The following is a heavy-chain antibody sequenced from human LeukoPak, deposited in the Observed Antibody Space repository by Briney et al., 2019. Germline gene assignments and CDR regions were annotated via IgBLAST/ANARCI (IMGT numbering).Heavy chain of an antibody. J-gene: IGHJ4*02. D-gene: IGHD3-10*01. CDR3: TTATMVRGVLIDY. Sequence: GGSLRLSCAASGFTFSNAWMSWVRQAPGKGLEWVGRIKSKTDGGTTDYAAPVKGRFTISRDDSKNTLYLQINSLKTEDTAVYYCTTATMVRGVLIDYWGQGTLVTVSS. CDR1: GFTFSNAW. V-gene: IGHV3-15*01. CDR2: IKSKTDGGTT.